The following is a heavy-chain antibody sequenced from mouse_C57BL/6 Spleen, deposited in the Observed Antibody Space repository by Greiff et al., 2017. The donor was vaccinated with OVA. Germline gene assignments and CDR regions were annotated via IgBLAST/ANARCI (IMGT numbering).Heavy chain of an antibody. CDR2: IYPGSGNT. V-gene: IGHV1-66*01. Sequence: QVQLKESGPELVKPGASVKISCKASGYSFTSYYIHWVKQRPGQGLEWIGWIYPGSGNTKYNEKFKGKATLTADTSSSTAYMQLSSLTSEDSAVYYGARLSNWDGGYAMDYWGQGTSVTVSS. CDR1: GYSFTSYY. CDR3: ARLSNWDGGYAMDY. D-gene: IGHD4-1*01. J-gene: IGHJ4*01.